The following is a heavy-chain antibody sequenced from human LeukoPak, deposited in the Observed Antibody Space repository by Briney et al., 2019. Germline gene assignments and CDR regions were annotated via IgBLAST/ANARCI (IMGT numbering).Heavy chain of an antibody. J-gene: IGHJ4*02. Sequence: GGSLRLSCAASGFTFSSYSMNWVRQAPGKGLEWVSSISSSSSYIYYADSVKGRFTISRDNAKISLYLQMNSLRAEDTAVYYCARGPPLYYDILTGYYLDYWGQGTLVTVSS. CDR3: ARGPPLYYDILTGYYLDY. CDR2: ISSSSSYI. CDR1: GFTFSSYS. V-gene: IGHV3-21*01. D-gene: IGHD3-9*01.